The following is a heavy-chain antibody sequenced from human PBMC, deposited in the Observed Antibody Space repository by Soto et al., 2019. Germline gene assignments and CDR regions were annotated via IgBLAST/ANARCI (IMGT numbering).Heavy chain of an antibody. D-gene: IGHD5-18*01. Sequence: ASVTVSCKASGYTFTSYGISWVRQAPGQGLEWMGWISAYNGNTNYAQKLQGRVTMTTDTSTSTAYMELRSLRSDDTAVYYCAKGDTAMVTPIYWYYWGQGSVVTGS. CDR2: ISAYNGNT. V-gene: IGHV1-18*04. CDR1: GYTFTSYG. J-gene: IGHJ4*02. CDR3: AKGDTAMVTPIYWYY.